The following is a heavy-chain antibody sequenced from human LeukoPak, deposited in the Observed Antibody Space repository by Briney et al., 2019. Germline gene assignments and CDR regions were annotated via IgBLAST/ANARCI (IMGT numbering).Heavy chain of an antibody. V-gene: IGHV1-18*01. Sequence: ASVKVSCKASGYTFTSYGISWVRQAPGQGLEWMGWISAYNGNTNYAQKLQGRVTMTTDTSTSTAYMELRSLRSDDTAVYYCARDQGSCSGGSCYHDRWIYYYYGMDVWGQGTTVTVSS. CDR2: ISAYNGNT. J-gene: IGHJ6*02. CDR1: GYTFTSYG. D-gene: IGHD2-15*01. CDR3: ARDQGSCSGGSCYHDRWIYYYYGMDV.